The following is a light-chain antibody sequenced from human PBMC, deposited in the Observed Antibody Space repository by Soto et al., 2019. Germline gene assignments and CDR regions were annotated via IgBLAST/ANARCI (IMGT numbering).Light chain of an antibody. CDR1: QSVSNNY. Sequence: QSSSTLSFSSDAGAQLTWRPGQSVSNNYLAWYQQRPGQAPRLLIYGASNRATGIPDRFSGSGSGTDFTLTISRLEPEDFGVYYCQQNNNWPPITFGQGTRLEIK. J-gene: IGKJ5*01. CDR3: QQNNNWPPIT. V-gene: IGKV3D-20*02. CDR2: GAS.